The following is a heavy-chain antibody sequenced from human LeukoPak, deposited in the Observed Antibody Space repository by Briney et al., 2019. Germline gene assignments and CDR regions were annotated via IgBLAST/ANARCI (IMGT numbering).Heavy chain of an antibody. Sequence: GGSLRLXCAASGFTVSSNYMSWVRQAPGKGLEWVSVIYSGGSTYCADSVKGRFTISRDNSKNTLYLQMNSLRAEDTAVYYCARSPIPARYYYYYMDVWGKGTTVTVSS. CDR3: ARSPIPARYYYYYMDV. CDR1: GFTVSSNY. CDR2: IYSGGST. V-gene: IGHV3-53*01. J-gene: IGHJ6*03.